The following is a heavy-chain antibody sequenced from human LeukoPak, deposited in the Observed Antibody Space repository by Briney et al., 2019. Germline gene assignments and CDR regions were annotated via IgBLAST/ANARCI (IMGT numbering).Heavy chain of an antibody. Sequence: ASVKVSCKASGYTFTRNGISWVRQAPGQGLEWMGWISAYNGNTNYAQKLQGRVTMTTDTSTSTAYMELRSLRSDDTAVYYCARAPSGWRLYYYYYMDVWGKGTTVTISS. CDR1: GYTFTRNG. J-gene: IGHJ6*03. D-gene: IGHD6-19*01. V-gene: IGHV1-18*01. CDR2: ISAYNGNT. CDR3: ARAPSGWRLYYYYYMDV.